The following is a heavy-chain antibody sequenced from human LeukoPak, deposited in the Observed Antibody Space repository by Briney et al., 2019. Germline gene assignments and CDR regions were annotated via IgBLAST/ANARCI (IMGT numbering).Heavy chain of an antibody. V-gene: IGHV4-34*01. CDR3: ARSGYGSGRGRRFLDY. CDR2: INHSGST. Sequence: SETLSLTCAVSGGSFSGYYWSCIRHPPGGGLEWIGEINHSGSTNYNPSLQCRVTLPLDTSKNQFSLKLSSVTATDTAVYYCARSGYGSGRGRRFLDYWGQGTLVTVSS. CDR1: GGSFSGYY. J-gene: IGHJ4*02. D-gene: IGHD3-10*01.